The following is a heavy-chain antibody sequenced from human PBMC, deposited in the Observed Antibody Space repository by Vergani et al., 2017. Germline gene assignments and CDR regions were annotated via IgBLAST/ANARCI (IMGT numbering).Heavy chain of an antibody. V-gene: IGHV1-69*01. CDR1: GGTFSSYA. CDR3: ARVQGWLRFRAFDI. D-gene: IGHD5-12*01. CDR2: IIPIFGTA. Sequence: PLLQSGAEVKKPGSSVKVSCKASGGTFSSYAISWVRQAPGQGLEWMGGIIPIFGTANYAQKFQGRVTITADESTSTAYMELSSLGSEDTAVYYCARVQGWLRFRAFDIWGQGTMVTVSS. J-gene: IGHJ3*02.